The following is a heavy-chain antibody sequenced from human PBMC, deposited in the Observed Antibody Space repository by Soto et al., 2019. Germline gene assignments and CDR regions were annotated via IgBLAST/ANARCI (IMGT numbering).Heavy chain of an antibody. CDR3: ARAGYCSSTSSSHYYYYGIDV. D-gene: IGHD2-2*01. CDR1: GYSFTSYW. CDR2: IYPGDSDT. J-gene: IGHJ6*02. Sequence: GESLKISCKGSGYSFTSYWIGWVRQMPGKGLEWMGIIYPGDSDTRYSPSFQGQVTISADKSISTAYLQWSSLKASDTAMYYCARAGYCSSTSSSHYYYYGIDVWGQGTTVTVYS. V-gene: IGHV5-51*01.